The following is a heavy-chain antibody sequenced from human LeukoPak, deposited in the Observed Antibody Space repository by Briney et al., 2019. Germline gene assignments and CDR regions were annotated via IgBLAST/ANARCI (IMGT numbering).Heavy chain of an antibody. J-gene: IGHJ4*02. CDR3: AKDIRWEQLDY. Sequence: GGSLRLSCAASGFTFSSSAMHWVRQAPGKGLEWVAVISYDGNNKFYADSVKGRFTISRDSSKNTLYLQINSLRTEDTAVYYCAKDIRWEQLDYWGQGTWSPSPQ. CDR2: ISYDGNNK. CDR1: GFTFSSSA. V-gene: IGHV3-30*18. D-gene: IGHD1-26*01.